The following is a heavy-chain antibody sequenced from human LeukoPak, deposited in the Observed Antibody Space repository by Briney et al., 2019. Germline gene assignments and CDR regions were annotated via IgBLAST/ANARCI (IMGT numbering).Heavy chain of an antibody. CDR3: ATGPGDSSSWYPT. V-gene: IGHV4-59*01. CDR1: GGSISSYY. CDR2: IYCSRST. D-gene: IGHD6-13*01. J-gene: IGHJ5*01. Sequence: SETLSLTCTVSGGSISSYYWSWLRQPPGKGLEWVGYIYCSRSTNYNSSVKSRVTITVATSNNKCSLKLRSVSAADTAVYYYATGPGDSSSWYPTWGQGTLVTVSS.